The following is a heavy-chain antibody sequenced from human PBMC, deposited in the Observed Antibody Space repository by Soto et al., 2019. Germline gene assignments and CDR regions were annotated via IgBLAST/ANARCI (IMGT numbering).Heavy chain of an antibody. J-gene: IGHJ4*02. CDR2: INAGNGNT. D-gene: IGHD2-15*01. Sequence: QVPLVQSGAEVKKPGASVKVSCKASGYTFTSYAMHWVRQAPGQRLEWMGWINAGNGNTKYSQKFQGRVTITRDTAASTAYMELSSLRSEDTAVYYCARGPGGPDGPGDYWGQGTLVTVSS. CDR1: GYTFTSYA. CDR3: ARGPGGPDGPGDY. V-gene: IGHV1-3*01.